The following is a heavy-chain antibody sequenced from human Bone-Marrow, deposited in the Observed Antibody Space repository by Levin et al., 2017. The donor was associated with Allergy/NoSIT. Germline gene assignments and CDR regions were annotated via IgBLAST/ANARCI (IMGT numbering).Heavy chain of an antibody. Sequence: SVKVSCKASGGTFSSYAISWVRQAPGQGLEWMGGIIPIFGTANYAQKFQGRVTITADESTSTAYMELSSLRSEDTAVYYCARKYCSSTSCSGEAFDIWGQGTMVTVSS. D-gene: IGHD2-2*01. CDR2: IIPIFGTA. J-gene: IGHJ3*02. CDR1: GGTFSSYA. V-gene: IGHV1-69*13. CDR3: ARKYCSSTSCSGEAFDI.